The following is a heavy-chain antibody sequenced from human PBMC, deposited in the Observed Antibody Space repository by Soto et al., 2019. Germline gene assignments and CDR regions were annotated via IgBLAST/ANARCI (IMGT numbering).Heavy chain of an antibody. J-gene: IGHJ6*02. CDR3: AKVVAARPDYYYGMDV. Sequence: PGGSLRLSCAASGCTFISYAMSRVRQAPGKGLEWVSAISGSGGSTYYADSVKGRFTISRDNSKNTLYLQMNNLRAEDTAVYYCAKVVAARPDYYYGMDVWGQGTTVTVSS. V-gene: IGHV3-23*01. CDR2: ISGSGGST. CDR1: GCTFISYA. D-gene: IGHD6-6*01.